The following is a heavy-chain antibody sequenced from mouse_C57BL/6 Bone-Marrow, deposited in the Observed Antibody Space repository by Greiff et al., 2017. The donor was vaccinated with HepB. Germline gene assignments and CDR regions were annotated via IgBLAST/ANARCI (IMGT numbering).Heavy chain of an antibody. CDR2: IYPGSGNT. Sequence: VQLQQSGAELVRPGASVKLSCKASGYTFTDYYINWVKQRPGQGLEWIARIYPGSGNTYYNEKFKGKATLTAEKSSSTAYMQLSSLTSEDSAVYFCARWYYDYDPWFAYWGQGTLVTVSA. D-gene: IGHD2-4*01. CDR1: GYTFTDYY. J-gene: IGHJ3*01. CDR3: ARWYYDYDPWFAY. V-gene: IGHV1-76*01.